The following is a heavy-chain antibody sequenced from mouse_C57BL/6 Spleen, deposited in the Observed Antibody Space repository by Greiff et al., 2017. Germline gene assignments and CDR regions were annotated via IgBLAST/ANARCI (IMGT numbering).Heavy chain of an antibody. CDR3: ARGCGRSLSRYFAV. CDR1: GYTFTSYW. Sequence: QVQLQQPGAELVMPGASVKLSCKASGYTFTSYWMHWVKQRPGQGLEWIGEIDPSDSYTNYNQKFQGKSTLTVDKSSSTAYMQLSSLTSADSAVYYCARGCGRSLSRYFAVWGTGTTVTVSS. CDR2: IDPSDSYT. J-gene: IGHJ1*03. D-gene: IGHD1-1*01. V-gene: IGHV1-69*01.